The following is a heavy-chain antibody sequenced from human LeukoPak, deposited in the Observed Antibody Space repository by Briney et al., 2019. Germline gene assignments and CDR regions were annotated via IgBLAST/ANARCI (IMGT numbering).Heavy chain of an antibody. CDR2: IYPGDSDT. V-gene: IGHV5-51*01. CDR3: ARALITTWTYYYYGMDV. Sequence: GESLKISCKGSGYRFTNYWIGWVRQMPGKGLEWMGIIYPGDSDTRYSPSFQGQVTFSVDKSVSTAYLQWSSLRASDTAMYFCARALITTWTYYYYGMDVWGQGTTVTVSS. J-gene: IGHJ6*02. D-gene: IGHD3-22*01. CDR1: GYRFTNYW.